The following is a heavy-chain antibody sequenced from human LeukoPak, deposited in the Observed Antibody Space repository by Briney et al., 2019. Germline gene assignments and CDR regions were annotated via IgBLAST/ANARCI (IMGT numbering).Heavy chain of an antibody. CDR3: AKDQMVYAPYFVY. CDR1: GFTFSSYG. CDR2: IRYDGSNK. V-gene: IGHV3-30*02. J-gene: IGHJ4*02. D-gene: IGHD2-8*01. Sequence: GGSLRLSCVASGFTFSSYGLHWVRQAPGKGLEWVAFIRYDGSNKYYADSVKGRFTISRDNSKNTLYLQMNSLRAEDTAVYYSAKDQMVYAPYFVYWGQGTLVTVSS.